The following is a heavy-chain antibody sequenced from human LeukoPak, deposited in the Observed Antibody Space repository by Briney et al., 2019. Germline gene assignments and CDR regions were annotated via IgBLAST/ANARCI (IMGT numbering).Heavy chain of an antibody. D-gene: IGHD2-8*01. CDR2: ISAYNGNT. V-gene: IGHV1-18*01. CDR1: GYTFTSYG. J-gene: IGHJ6*02. Sequence: ASVTVSCKASGYTFTSYGISWVRQAPGQGLEWMGWISAYNGNTNYAQKLQGRVTMTTDTSTSTAYMELRSLRSDDTAVYYCARELCTNGVCYGYYGMDVWGQGTTVTVPS. CDR3: ARELCTNGVCYGYYGMDV.